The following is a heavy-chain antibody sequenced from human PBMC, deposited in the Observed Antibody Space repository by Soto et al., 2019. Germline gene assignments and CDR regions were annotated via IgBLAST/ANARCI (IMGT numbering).Heavy chain of an antibody. CDR1: GFTFSSYG. CDR3: ASGVGAVDY. CDR2: ISYDGSNK. Sequence: QVQLVESGGGVVQPGRSLRLSCAASGFTFSSYGMHWVRQAPGKGLEWVAVISYDGSNKYYADSVKGRFTISRDNSKNTLYLQMNSLRAEDTAVYYCASGVGAVDYWGQGTLVNVSS. J-gene: IGHJ4*02. V-gene: IGHV3-30*03. D-gene: IGHD1-26*01.